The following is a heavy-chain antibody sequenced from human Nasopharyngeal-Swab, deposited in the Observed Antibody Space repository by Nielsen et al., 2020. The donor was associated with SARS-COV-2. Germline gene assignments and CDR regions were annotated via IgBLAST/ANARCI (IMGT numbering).Heavy chain of an antibody. Sequence: ASVKVSCKASGGTFSSYAISWVRQAPGQGLEWMGWISAYNGNTNYAQKLQGRVTMTTDTYTSTAYMELRSLRSDDTAVYYCARGGGDYDILTGSPPVAFYIWGQGIMVTVSS. CDR2: ISAYNGNT. D-gene: IGHD3-9*01. V-gene: IGHV1-18*01. CDR1: GGTFSSYA. J-gene: IGHJ3*02. CDR3: ARGGGDYDILTGSPPVAFYI.